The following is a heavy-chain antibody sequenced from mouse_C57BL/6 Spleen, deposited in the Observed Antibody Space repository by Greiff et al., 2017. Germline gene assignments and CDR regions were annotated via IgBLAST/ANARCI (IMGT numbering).Heavy chain of an antibody. J-gene: IGHJ4*01. CDR1: GYAFSSYW. D-gene: IGHD2-1*01. CDR3: ARENYGNFYAMDY. Sequence: VQLQQSGAELVKPGASVKISCKASGYAFSSYWMNWVKQRPGKGLEWIGQIYPGDGDTNYNGKFKGKATLTADKSSSTAYMQLSSLTSEDSAVYFCARENYGNFYAMDYWGQGTSVTVSS. CDR2: IYPGDGDT. V-gene: IGHV1-80*01.